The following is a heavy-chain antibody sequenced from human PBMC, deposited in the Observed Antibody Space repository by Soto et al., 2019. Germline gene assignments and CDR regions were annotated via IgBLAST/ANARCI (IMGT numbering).Heavy chain of an antibody. CDR1: GGSISSGGYY. CDR3: ARDNKGLWFGEPTFDY. J-gene: IGHJ4*02. CDR2: IYYSGST. V-gene: IGHV4-31*03. D-gene: IGHD3-10*01. Sequence: QVQLQESGPGLVKPSQTLSLTCTVSGGSISSGGYYWSWIRQHPGKGLEWIGYIYYSGSTYYNPSLKSRVTISVDTPKNQFSLKLSSVTAADTAVYYCARDNKGLWFGEPTFDYWGQGTLVTVSS.